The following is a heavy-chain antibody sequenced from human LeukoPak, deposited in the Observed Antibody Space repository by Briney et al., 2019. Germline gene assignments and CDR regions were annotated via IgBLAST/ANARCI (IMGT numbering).Heavy chain of an antibody. CDR2: ISAYYGNT. J-gene: IGHJ6*03. CDR1: GYTFTSYG. CDR3: ARGSKYYDFWSGYYPEAYYYMDV. D-gene: IGHD3-3*01. Sequence: ASVKVSCKASGYTFTSYGISWLRQAPGQGLEWMGWISAYYGNTNYAQKLQGRVTMTTDTSTSSAYMELRSLRSEDTAVYYCARGSKYYDFWSGYYPEAYYYMDVWGKGTTVTVSS. V-gene: IGHV1-18*01.